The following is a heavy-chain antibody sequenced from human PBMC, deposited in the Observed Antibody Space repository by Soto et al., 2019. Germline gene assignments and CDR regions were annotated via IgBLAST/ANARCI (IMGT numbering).Heavy chain of an antibody. Sequence: QVQLVESGGGVVQPGRSLRLSCAASGFTFSSYGMHWVRQAPGKGLEWVAVISYDGSNKYYADSVKGRFTISRDNSKNTLYLQMHCLRAEDSAVYSCARDRAANYFDYLGQGTLVSVSS. CDR1: GFTFSSYG. CDR3: ARDRAANYFDY. CDR2: ISYDGSNK. V-gene: IGHV3-33*01. J-gene: IGHJ4*02. D-gene: IGHD2-15*01.